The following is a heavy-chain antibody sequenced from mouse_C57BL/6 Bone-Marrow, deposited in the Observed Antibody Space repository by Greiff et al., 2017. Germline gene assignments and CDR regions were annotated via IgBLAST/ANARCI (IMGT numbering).Heavy chain of an antibody. CDR2: IWTGGGT. Sequence: VKLQESGPGLVAPSQSLSITCTVSGFSLTSYAISWVRQPPGKGLEWLGVIWTGGGTNYNSALKSRLSISKDNSKSQVFLKMNSLQTDDTARYYCARNRPRGRDYFDYWGQGTTLTVSS. CDR1: GFSLTSYA. J-gene: IGHJ2*01. V-gene: IGHV2-9-1*01. CDR3: ARNRPRGRDYFDY.